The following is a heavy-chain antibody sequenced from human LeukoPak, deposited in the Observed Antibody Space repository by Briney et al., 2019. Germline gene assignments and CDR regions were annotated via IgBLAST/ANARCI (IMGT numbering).Heavy chain of an antibody. CDR1: GYTFTSYY. Sequence: ASVKVSCKASGYTFTSYYMHWVRQAPGQGLEWMGLINPTGGSTGYAQKFQGRVTMTRDMSTSTDYMELSSLRSEDTAIYYCARDISPLGSPVFDYWGQGTLVTVSS. V-gene: IGHV1-46*01. CDR2: INPTGGST. J-gene: IGHJ4*02. D-gene: IGHD3-3*02. CDR3: ARDISPLGSPVFDY.